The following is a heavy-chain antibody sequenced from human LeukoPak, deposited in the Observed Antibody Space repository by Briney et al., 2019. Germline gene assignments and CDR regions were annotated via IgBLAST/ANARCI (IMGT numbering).Heavy chain of an antibody. J-gene: IGHJ4*02. CDR2: IYSGGST. Sequence: PGGSLRLSCAASGFTVSSNYMSWVRQAPGKGLEWVSVIYSGGSTYYADSVKGRFTISRDNSKNTLYLQMNSLRAEDTAVYYCARASGSSGSYYDFDYWGQGTLVTVSS. D-gene: IGHD1-26*01. CDR3: ARASGSSGSYYDFDY. CDR1: GFTVSSNY. V-gene: IGHV3-53*01.